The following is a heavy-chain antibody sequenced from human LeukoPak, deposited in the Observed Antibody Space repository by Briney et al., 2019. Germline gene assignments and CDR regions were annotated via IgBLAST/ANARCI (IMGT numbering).Heavy chain of an antibody. D-gene: IGHD2-15*01. CDR2: IFHSGST. CDR1: GASISSGTW. Sequence: SETLSLTCAVSGASISSGTWWSWVRQPPEKGLEWLEDIFHSGSTHYNPSLKSRVTMSVDKSKNQFSLRLTSVTAADTAVYYCASPSGASTSWGQGTLVTVSS. CDR3: ASPSGASTS. J-gene: IGHJ4*02. V-gene: IGHV4-4*02.